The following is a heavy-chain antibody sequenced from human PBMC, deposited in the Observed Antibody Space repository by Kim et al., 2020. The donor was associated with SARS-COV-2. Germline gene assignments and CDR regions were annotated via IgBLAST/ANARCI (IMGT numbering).Heavy chain of an antibody. Sequence: IDAEGAGTSYTDAVKGRFTVSRDNARNTVYLQMNSLRDEDTAVYCGSVFEYWGQGILVTVSS. CDR3: SVFEY. CDR2: IDAEGAGT. V-gene: IGHV3-74*01. J-gene: IGHJ4*02.